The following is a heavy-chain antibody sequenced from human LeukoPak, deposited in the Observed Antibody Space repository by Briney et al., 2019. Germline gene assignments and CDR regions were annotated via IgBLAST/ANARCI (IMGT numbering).Heavy chain of an antibody. Sequence: GGSLRLSCSASGLTFSSYAMHWVRQAPGKGLEYVSAISSNGGSTYYADSVKGRFTISRDNSKNTLYLQMSSLRAEDTAVYYCARNPSYYYDSSGYYVLGAFDIWGQGTMVTVSS. CDR1: GLTFSSYA. J-gene: IGHJ3*02. CDR2: ISSNGGST. D-gene: IGHD3-22*01. V-gene: IGHV3-64D*06. CDR3: ARNPSYYYDSSGYYVLGAFDI.